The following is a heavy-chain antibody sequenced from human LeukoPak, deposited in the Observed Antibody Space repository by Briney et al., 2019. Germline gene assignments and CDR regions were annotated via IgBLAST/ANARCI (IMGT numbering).Heavy chain of an antibody. Sequence: GGSLRLSCAASGFSFSDYYMSWIRQAPEKGLEWLSYISISSSYTNYADSVKGRSTISRDNAKNSLYLQMNSLRAEDTAVYYCARDRGVITTDAFDIWGQGTMVTVSS. D-gene: IGHD3-10*01. V-gene: IGHV3-11*05. CDR1: GFSFSDYY. J-gene: IGHJ3*02. CDR2: ISISSSYT. CDR3: ARDRGVITTDAFDI.